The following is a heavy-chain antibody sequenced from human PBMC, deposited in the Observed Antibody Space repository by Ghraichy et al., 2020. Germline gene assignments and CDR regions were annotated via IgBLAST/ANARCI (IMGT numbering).Heavy chain of an antibody. D-gene: IGHD6-13*01. CDR2: IYWNDDK. CDR1: GFSLSTSGVG. J-gene: IGHJ1*01. Sequence: QTLSLTCTFSGFSLSTSGVGVGWIRQPPGKALEWLALIYWNDDKRYSPSLKSRLTITKDTSKNQVVLTMTNMDPVDTATYYCAHSIAAAGHEYFQHWGQGTLVTVSS. V-gene: IGHV2-5*01. CDR3: AHSIAAAGHEYFQH.